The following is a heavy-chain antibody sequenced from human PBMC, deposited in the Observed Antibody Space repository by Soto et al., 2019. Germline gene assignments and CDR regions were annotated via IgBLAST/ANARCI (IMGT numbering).Heavy chain of an antibody. CDR2: IWYDGSNK. V-gene: IGHV3-33*01. CDR1: GFTFSSYG. D-gene: IGHD4-17*01. CDR3: ARDLDYGDYGNYYYGMDV. Sequence: GGSLRLSCAASGFTFSSYGMHWVRQAPGKGLEWVAVIWYDGSNKYYADSVKGRFTISRDNSKNTLYLQMNSLRAEDTAVYYCARDLDYGDYGNYYYGMDVWGQGTTVTVSS. J-gene: IGHJ6*02.